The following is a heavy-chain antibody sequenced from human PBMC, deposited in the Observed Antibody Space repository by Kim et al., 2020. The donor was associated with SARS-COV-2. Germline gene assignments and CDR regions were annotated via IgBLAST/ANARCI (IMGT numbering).Heavy chain of an antibody. D-gene: IGHD2-15*01. CDR3: ARDLPIERYCSGGSCYV. CDR2: IYSGGST. V-gene: IGHV3-53*01. CDR1: GFTVSSNY. J-gene: IGHJ4*02. Sequence: GGSLRLSCAASGFTVSSNYMSWVRQAPGKGLEWVSVIYSGGSTYYADSVKGRFTISRDNSKNTLYLQMNSLRAEDTAVYYCARDLPIERYCSGGSCYVWGQGTLVTVSS.